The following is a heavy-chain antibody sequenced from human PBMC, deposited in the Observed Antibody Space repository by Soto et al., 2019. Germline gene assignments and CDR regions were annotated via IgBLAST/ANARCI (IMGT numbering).Heavy chain of an antibody. Sequence: EVQLLESGGGLVQPGGSLRLSCAASGFTFSAYAMGWVRQAPGKGLEWVSTIHGGGGATHYADSVKARVTISRDDSKNTLYAQMNSLRAADTAVYYCAKFEGHPLEYWYLDFWGRGTLVTVSS. V-gene: IGHV3-23*01. CDR2: IHGGGGAT. D-gene: IGHD1-1*01. CDR3: AKFEGHPLEYWYLDF. CDR1: GFTFSAYA. J-gene: IGHJ2*01.